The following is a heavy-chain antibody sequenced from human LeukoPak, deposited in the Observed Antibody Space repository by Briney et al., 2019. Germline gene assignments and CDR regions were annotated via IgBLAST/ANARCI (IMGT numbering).Heavy chain of an antibody. Sequence: ASVKVSCKASGYTFTSYGISWVRQAPGQGLEWMGWISAHNGNTNYAQKLQGRVTMTTDTSTSTAYMELRSLRSDDMAVYYCARVSVTLSYGYVGWYFDYWGQGTLVTVSS. CDR1: GYTFTSYG. CDR3: ARVSVTLSYGYVGWYFDY. V-gene: IGHV1-18*03. CDR2: ISAHNGNT. D-gene: IGHD5-18*01. J-gene: IGHJ4*02.